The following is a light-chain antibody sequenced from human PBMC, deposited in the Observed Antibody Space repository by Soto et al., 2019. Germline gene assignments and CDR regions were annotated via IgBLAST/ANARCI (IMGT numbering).Light chain of an antibody. CDR2: GAS. Sequence: EIVLTHSPGTLALSPWERAALSWSASQSVSNNYLAWYQQKPGQAPRLLIYGASTRATGVPARFSGSGSGTEFTLTISSLQSEDFAVYYCQQYNNWPRTFGQGTKVDIK. V-gene: IGKV3-15*01. CDR3: QQYNNWPRT. CDR1: QSVSNN. J-gene: IGKJ1*01.